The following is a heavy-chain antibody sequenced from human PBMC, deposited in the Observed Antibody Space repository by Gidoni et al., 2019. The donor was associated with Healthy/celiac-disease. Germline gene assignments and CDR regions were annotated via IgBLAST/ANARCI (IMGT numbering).Heavy chain of an antibody. Sequence: HVQLVQSGTEVSKPGALVKVSCKASGYTFTGYYMHWVRQAPGQGLEWMGWINPNSGGTNYAQKFQGWVTMTRDTSISTAYMELSRLRSDDTAVYYCARDMVGATDYYYGMDVWGQGTTVTVSS. CDR1: GYTFTGYY. V-gene: IGHV1-2*04. J-gene: IGHJ6*02. CDR3: ARDMVGATDYYYGMDV. CDR2: INPNSGGT. D-gene: IGHD1-26*01.